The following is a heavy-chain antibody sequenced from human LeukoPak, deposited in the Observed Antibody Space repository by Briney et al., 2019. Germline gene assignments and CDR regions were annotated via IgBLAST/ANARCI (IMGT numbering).Heavy chain of an antibody. V-gene: IGHV3-21*01. J-gene: IGHJ5*02. CDR2: ISSSSSYI. CDR3: ARVPVIAVANWFDP. D-gene: IGHD6-19*01. CDR1: GFTFSSYS. Sequence: PGGSLRLSCAASGFTFSSYSMNWVRQAPGKGLEWVSSISSSSSYIYYADSVKGRFTISRDNSKNTLYLQMNSLRAEDTAVYYCARVPVIAVANWFDPWGQGTLVTVSS.